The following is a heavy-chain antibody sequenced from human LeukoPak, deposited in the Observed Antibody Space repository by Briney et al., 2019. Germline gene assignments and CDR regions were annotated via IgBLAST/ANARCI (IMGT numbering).Heavy chain of an antibody. CDR1: GFTFSSYW. J-gene: IGHJ5*02. CDR2: IKTDGSYT. CDR3: ARGHGGLAAVFQFDP. Sequence: GGSLRLSCAASGFTFSSYWMHWVRQAPGKGLVWVSRIKTDGSYTSYADSVKGRFTISRDNAKSTLYLQMNSLRVDDTAVYYCARGHGGLAAVFQFDPWGQGTLVTVSS. D-gene: IGHD6-13*01. V-gene: IGHV3-74*01.